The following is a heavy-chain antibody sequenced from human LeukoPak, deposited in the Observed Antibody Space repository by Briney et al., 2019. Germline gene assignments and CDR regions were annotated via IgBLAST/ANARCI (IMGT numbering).Heavy chain of an antibody. V-gene: IGHV4-59*08. Sequence: SETLSLTCTVSGGSISSYYWSWIRQPPGKGLEWIGYIYYSGSTNYNPSLKSRVTISVDTSKHQSSLKLSSVTTADTAVYYCAGGSSSSWYSFDYWGQGTLVTVSS. CDR2: IYYSGST. CDR3: AGGSSSSWYSFDY. J-gene: IGHJ4*02. D-gene: IGHD6-13*01. CDR1: GGSISSYY.